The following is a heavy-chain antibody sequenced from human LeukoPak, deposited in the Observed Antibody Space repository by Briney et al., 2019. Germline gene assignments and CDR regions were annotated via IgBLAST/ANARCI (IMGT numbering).Heavy chain of an antibody. CDR3: ARQNFDWLLGAFDI. D-gene: IGHD3-9*01. J-gene: IGHJ3*02. V-gene: IGHV3-74*01. Sequence: GGSLRLSCAASGFTFSSYWMHWVRQAPGKGLVWVSRINSDGSSTSYADSVKGRFTISRDNAKNTLYLQMNSLRAEDTAVYYCARQNFDWLLGAFDIWGQGTMVTVSS. CDR1: GFTFSSYW. CDR2: INSDGSST.